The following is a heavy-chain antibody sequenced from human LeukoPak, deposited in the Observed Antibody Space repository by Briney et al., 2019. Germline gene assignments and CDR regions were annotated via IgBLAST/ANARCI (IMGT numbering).Heavy chain of an antibody. V-gene: IGHV1-18*01. CDR3: ARDRGHSVYDRSDY. J-gene: IGHJ4*02. D-gene: IGHD5/OR15-5a*01. Sequence: GASVKVSCKASGYTFSTSGISWVRQAPGQGLEWMGWISSYNGNTNYAQKLQGRVTMTTETSTSTVYMELRSLRSDDTAIYYCARDRGHSVYDRSDYWGQGTLVTVSS. CDR1: GYTFSTSG. CDR2: ISSYNGNT.